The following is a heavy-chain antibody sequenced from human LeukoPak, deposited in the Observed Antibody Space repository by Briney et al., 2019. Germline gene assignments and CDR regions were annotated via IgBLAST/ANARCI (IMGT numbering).Heavy chain of an antibody. J-gene: IGHJ4*02. CDR3: ARLTYDSSGYYPAHLDY. CDR2: IYYSGST. Sequence: SETLSLTCTVSGGSISSYYWSWIRQPPGKGLEWIGYIYYSGSTNYNPSLKSRVTISVDTSENQFSLKLSSVTAADTAVYYCARLTYDSSGYYPAHLDYWGQGTLVTVSS. D-gene: IGHD3-22*01. CDR1: GGSISSYY. V-gene: IGHV4-59*08.